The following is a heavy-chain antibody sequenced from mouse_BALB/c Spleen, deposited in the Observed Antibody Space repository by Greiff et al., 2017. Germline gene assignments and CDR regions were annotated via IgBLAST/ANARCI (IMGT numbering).Heavy chain of an antibody. CDR2: INSNGGST. V-gene: IGHV5-6-3*01. Sequence: VQLKESGGGLVQPGGSLKLSCAASGFTFSSYGMSWVRQTPDRRLELVATINSNGGSTYYPDSVKGRFTISRDNAKNTLYLQMSSLKSEDTAMYYCARDDWFAYWGQGTLVTVSA. J-gene: IGHJ3*01. CDR1: GFTFSSYG. CDR3: ARDDWFAY.